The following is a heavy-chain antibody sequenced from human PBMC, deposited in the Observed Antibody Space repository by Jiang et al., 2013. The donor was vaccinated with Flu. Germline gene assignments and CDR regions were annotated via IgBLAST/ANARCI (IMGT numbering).Heavy chain of an antibody. CDR3: ARGGYYYDSSGYSIDY. CDR1: GGSFSGYY. J-gene: IGHJ4*02. D-gene: IGHD3-22*01. CDR2: INHSGST. Sequence: SLTCAVYGGSFSGYYWSWIRQPPGKGLEWIGEINHSGSTNYNPSLKSRVTISVDTSKNQFSLKLSSVTAADTAVYYCARGGYYYDSSGYSIDYWGQGTLVTVSS. V-gene: IGHV4-34*01.